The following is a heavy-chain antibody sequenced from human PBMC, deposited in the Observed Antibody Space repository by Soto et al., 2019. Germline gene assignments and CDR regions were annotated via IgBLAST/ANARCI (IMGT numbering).Heavy chain of an antibody. D-gene: IGHD6-19*01. Sequence: GGSLKISSMASGYSFTTYSISWVLQLPRKGLEWMGIIYPGDSDTKYSPSLQGQVSISADTSISTAYLQWTSLKASDTAMYYCARSRRGAYSSGWYSPSGYYNYGIDVWGQGTKVTVS. CDR2: IYPGDSDT. J-gene: IGHJ6*02. CDR3: ARSRRGAYSSGWYSPSGYYNYGIDV. V-gene: IGHV5-51*01. CDR1: GYSFTTYS.